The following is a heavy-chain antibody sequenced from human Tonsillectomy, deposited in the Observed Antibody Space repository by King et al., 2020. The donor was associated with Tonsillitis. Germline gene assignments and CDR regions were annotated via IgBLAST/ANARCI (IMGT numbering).Heavy chain of an antibody. CDR1: GGSFRGYY. CDR2: INHSGCT. J-gene: IGHJ6*03. D-gene: IGHD3-16*01. V-gene: IGHV4-34*01. Sequence: VQLQQWGAGLLKPSETLSLTCAVYGGSFRGYYWSWIRQPPGKGREWFGEINHSGCTHYNPSLKSRVTISADTPKNQFSLKLSSVTAADTAVYYCARVGALHYYYYMDVWGKGTTVTVSS. CDR3: ARVGALHYYYYMDV.